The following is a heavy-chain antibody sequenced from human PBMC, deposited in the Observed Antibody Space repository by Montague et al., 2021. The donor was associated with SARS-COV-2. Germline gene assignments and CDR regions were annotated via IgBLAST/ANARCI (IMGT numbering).Heavy chain of an antibody. D-gene: IGHD3-10*01. J-gene: IGHJ2*01. Sequence: SETLSLTCAVSGGSISSSHWWSWVRQPPGKGLEWIGEIYHSGSTTYNPSLKSRVTISIDNSKNQFSLKLRSLTAAATAVYYCAREFRTYGYGGQYWYFDLWGRGTLVTVSS. CDR2: IYHSGST. CDR3: AREFRTYGYGGQYWYFDL. V-gene: IGHV4-4*02. CDR1: GGSISSSHW.